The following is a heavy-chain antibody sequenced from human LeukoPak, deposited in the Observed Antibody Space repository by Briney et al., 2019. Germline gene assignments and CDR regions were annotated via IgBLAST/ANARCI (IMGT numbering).Heavy chain of an antibody. CDR1: GGSISSYY. CDR2: IYYSGST. D-gene: IGHD5-18*01. Sequence: SETLSLTCTVSGGSISSYYWSWIRQPPGKGLEWIGYIYYSGSTNYNPSLKSRVTISADTSKNQFSLKLSSVTAADTAVYYCARHGYSYGPPSAFDIWGQGTMVTVSS. J-gene: IGHJ3*02. CDR3: ARHGYSYGPPSAFDI. V-gene: IGHV4-59*08.